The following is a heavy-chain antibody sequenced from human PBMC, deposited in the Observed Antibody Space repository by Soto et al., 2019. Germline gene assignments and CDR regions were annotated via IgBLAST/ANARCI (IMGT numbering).Heavy chain of an antibody. V-gene: IGHV3-23*01. Sequence: PGGSLRLSCAASGFTFSTYAMIWVRQAPGKGLEWVSVITGSGGSTYYADSVKGRFTISRDTSKNTLFLQMNSLRAEDTAVYYCAKDRYGDYGGIDYWGQGTMVTVSS. CDR3: AKDRYGDYGGIDY. CDR2: ITGSGGST. J-gene: IGHJ4*02. CDR1: GFTFSTYA. D-gene: IGHD4-17*01.